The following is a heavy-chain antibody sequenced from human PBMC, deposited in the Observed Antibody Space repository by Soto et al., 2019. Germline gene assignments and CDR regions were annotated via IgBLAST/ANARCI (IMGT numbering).Heavy chain of an antibody. CDR3: ARANVLRFLEWLHPNWFDP. CDR2: ISSSSSTI. D-gene: IGHD3-3*01. V-gene: IGHV3-48*02. CDR1: GFTFSSYS. Sequence: SGGSLRLSCAASGFTFSSYSMNWVRQAPGKGLEWVSYISSSSSTIYYADSVKGRFTISRDNAKNSLYLQMNSLRDEDKAVYYCARANVLRFLEWLHPNWFDPWAREPWSPSPQ. J-gene: IGHJ5*02.